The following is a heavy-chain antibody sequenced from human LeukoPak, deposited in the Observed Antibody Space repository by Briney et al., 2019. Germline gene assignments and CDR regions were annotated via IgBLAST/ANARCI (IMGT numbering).Heavy chain of an antibody. D-gene: IGHD6-19*01. J-gene: IGHJ4*02. CDR1: GFTFSSYG. CDR3: ARDKDTGYSSGWYSDY. V-gene: IGHV3-7*01. CDR2: IKQDGSEK. Sequence: PGRSLRLSCAASGFTFSSYGMHWVRQAPGKGLEWVANIKQDGSEKYYVDSVKGRFTISRDNAKNSLYLQMNSLRAEDTAVYYCARDKDTGYSSGWYSDYWGQGTLVTVSS.